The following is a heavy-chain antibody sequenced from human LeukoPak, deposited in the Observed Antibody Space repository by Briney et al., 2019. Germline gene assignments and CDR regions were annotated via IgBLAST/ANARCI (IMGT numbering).Heavy chain of an antibody. CDR1: GFTFSSVR. CDR2: IKGTADGGPT. Sequence: GGSLRLSCAASGFTFSSVRMNWVRQAPGKGLEWIGRIKGTADGGPTDYAAPVKGRFTISRDDSKNTLYLQMNSLKTEDTAVYYCTTNDAFDIWGQGTLVTVSS. CDR3: TTNDAFDI. J-gene: IGHJ3*02. V-gene: IGHV3-15*01.